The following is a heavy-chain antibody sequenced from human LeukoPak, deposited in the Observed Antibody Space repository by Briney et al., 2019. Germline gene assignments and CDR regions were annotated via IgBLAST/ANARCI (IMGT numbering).Heavy chain of an antibody. J-gene: IGHJ4*02. V-gene: IGHV3-48*01. CDR1: GLTFSTNS. CDR3: ATLPLGVVVPAAIDY. Sequence: GGSLRLSCAAAGLTFSTNSMNWVRQAPGKGLEWVSYISFSSSTIYYADSVKGRFTISRDNSKNTLYLQMNSLRAEDTAVYYCATLPLGVVVPAAIDYWGQGTLVTVSS. CDR2: ISFSSSTI. D-gene: IGHD2-2*02.